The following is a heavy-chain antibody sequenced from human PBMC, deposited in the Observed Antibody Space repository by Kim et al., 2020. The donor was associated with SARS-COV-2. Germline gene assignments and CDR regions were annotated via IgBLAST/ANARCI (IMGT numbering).Heavy chain of an antibody. V-gene: IGHV1-24*01. D-gene: IGHD2-2*01. CDR3: ATDPGIPAAISSDAFDI. CDR2: VDPEFGET. J-gene: IGHJ3*02. CDR1: GYTLTELS. Sequence: ASVKVSCKVSGYTLTELSMHWVRQAPGQGLEWMGGVDPEFGETIYAQKFQGRVTMTEDTSTDTAYMELSSLRSEDTAVYYCATDPGIPAAISSDAFDIWGQGTLVTVSS.